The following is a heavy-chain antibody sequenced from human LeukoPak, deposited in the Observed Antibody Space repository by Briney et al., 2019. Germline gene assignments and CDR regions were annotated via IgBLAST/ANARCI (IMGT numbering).Heavy chain of an antibody. CDR1: GGSISTDY. CDR2: ISSSGRT. CDR3: ARVIEDDV. J-gene: IGHJ6*04. V-gene: IGHV4-4*07. Sequence: SETLSLTCTVSGGSISTDYWSWIRQPAGQGLEWIGRISSSGRTNYNPALKSRVTMSVDTSKNQFSLKLISVTAADTAVYYCARVIEDDVWGKGTTVTVSS.